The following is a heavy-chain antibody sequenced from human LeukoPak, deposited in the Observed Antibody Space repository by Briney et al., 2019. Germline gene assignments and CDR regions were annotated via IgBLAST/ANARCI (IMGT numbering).Heavy chain of an antibody. Sequence: ETLSLTCTVSGGSISSYYWSWVRQAPGKGLEWVANIKQDGSEKDYVDFMKGRFTISRDNAKNSVYLQVNSLRAEDTAVYHCARIGYRSSSFDYWGQGTLVTVSS. CDR2: IKQDGSEK. CDR3: ARIGYRSSSFDY. V-gene: IGHV3-7*01. CDR1: GGSISSYY. D-gene: IGHD6-13*01. J-gene: IGHJ4*02.